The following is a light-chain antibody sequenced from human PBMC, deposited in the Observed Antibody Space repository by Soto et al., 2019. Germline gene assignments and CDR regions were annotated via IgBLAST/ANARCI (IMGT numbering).Light chain of an antibody. Sequence: SYELTQPPSVSVAPGQTASIPCGGNNVGYISVHWYQQRPGQAPILVVYDDNRRPSGIPERFSGSNSGNTATLTISRVEAGDEADYYCQVWDSSSDHHVFGTGTKVTVL. V-gene: IGLV3-21*02. CDR2: DDN. CDR3: QVWDSSSDHHV. CDR1: NVGYIS. J-gene: IGLJ1*01.